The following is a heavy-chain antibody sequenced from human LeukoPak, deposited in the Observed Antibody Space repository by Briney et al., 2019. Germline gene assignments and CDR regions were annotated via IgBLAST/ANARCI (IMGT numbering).Heavy chain of an antibody. CDR2: IYTSGST. J-gene: IGHJ5*02. D-gene: IGHD3-9*01. Sequence: PSQTLSLTCTVSGGSISSGSYYWSWIRQPAGKGLEWIGRIYTSGSTNYNPSLKSRVTISVDTSKNQFSLKLSSVTAADTAVYYCARDTIPDSSYYDILTGRPQKNWFDPWGQGTLVTVSS. CDR3: ARDTIPDSSYYDILTGRPQKNWFDP. V-gene: IGHV4-61*02. CDR1: GGSISSGSYY.